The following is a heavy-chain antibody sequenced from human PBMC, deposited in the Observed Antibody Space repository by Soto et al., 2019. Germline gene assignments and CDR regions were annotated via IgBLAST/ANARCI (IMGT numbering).Heavy chain of an antibody. V-gene: IGHV4-59*01. CDR2: IYDSGSP. D-gene: IGHD3-9*01. Sequence: PSETLSLTCTISGGSISVYSWSWIRQSPGQGLEWIGYIYDSGSPYYNPSLKTRVTISADTSKNQISLKLTSATAADTAVYFCARGVGSSPPRYWGRGTLVTVSS. CDR3: ARGVGSSPPRY. CDR1: GGSISVYS. J-gene: IGHJ4*02.